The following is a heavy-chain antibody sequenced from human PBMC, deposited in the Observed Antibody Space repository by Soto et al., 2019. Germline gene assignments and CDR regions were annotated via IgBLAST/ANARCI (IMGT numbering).Heavy chain of an antibody. CDR2: VSSSGSST. CDR3: ARRDGGSGRNCEFGAPAFAY. V-gene: IGHV3-23*01. D-gene: IGHD2-15*01. J-gene: IGHJ4*02. Sequence: EVQLLESGGDLVQPGGSLRLSCAASGFTFSNYDMSWVRQAPGKGLEWVSSVSSSGSSTYYADSVKGRFTISRDKSKNTLALQMSSLGAADTAVYHCARRDGGSGRNCEFGAPAFAYWGQGNLVTVTS. CDR1: GFTFSNYD.